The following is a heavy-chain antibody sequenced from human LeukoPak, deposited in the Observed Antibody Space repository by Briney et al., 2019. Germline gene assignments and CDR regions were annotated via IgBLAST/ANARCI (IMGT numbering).Heavy chain of an antibody. CDR3: ARQTGSAPPHFDY. D-gene: IGHD7-27*01. J-gene: IGHJ4*02. CDR1: GGSISSGGYY. Sequence: SETLSLTCTVSGGSISSGGYYWSWIRQHPGKGLEWIGYIYYSGSTYYNPSLKRRVTISVDTSKNQFSLKLSSVTAADTAVYYCARQTGSAPPHFDYWGQGTLVTVSS. V-gene: IGHV4-31*03. CDR2: IYYSGST.